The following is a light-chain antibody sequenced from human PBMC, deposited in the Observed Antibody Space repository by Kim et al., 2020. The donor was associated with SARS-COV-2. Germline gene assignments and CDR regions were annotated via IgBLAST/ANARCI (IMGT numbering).Light chain of an antibody. J-gene: IGLJ1*01. Sequence: GQSITISCTGTTGDVGGYNYVFWYQKHPGRAPTLLISDVSQRPPGVSDRFSGSKSGNTASLTISGLQVDDEADYYCCSYTRDSTYVFGTGTKVTVL. V-gene: IGLV2-14*03. CDR3: CSYTRDSTYV. CDR1: TGDVGGYNY. CDR2: DVS.